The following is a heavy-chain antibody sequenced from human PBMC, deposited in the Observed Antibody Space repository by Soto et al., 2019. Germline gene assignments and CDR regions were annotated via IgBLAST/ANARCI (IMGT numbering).Heavy chain of an antibody. CDR2: TWYDGSNK. J-gene: IGHJ1*01. CDR1: GFTFNRHG. V-gene: IGHV3-33*01. D-gene: IGHD2-2*01. Sequence: GGSLRLSCAASGFTFNRHGMHWARQTPGKGLEWVAVTWYDGSNKYYSDSVRGRFTISRDNARNTLYLHMYSLRADDTAVYYCVRDTDLGTTSPGFWGQGTLVTVSS. CDR3: VRDTDLGTTSPGF.